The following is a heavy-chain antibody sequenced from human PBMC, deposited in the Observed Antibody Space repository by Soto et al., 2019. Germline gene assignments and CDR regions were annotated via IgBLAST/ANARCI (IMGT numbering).Heavy chain of an antibody. V-gene: IGHV3-30*18. J-gene: IGHJ4*02. CDR3: AKDRLESGLGEIDY. CDR1: GFSFSNNG. Sequence: QVQLVESGGGVVQPGRSLRLSCAASGFSFSNNGMHWVRQAPGKGLEWVAIISYYGSKKYYADSVKGRFTISRDNSKNTLYLQMNRLRVEDTAVYYCAKDRLESGLGEIDYWGQGNLVTVSS. D-gene: IGHD3-16*01. CDR2: ISYYGSKK.